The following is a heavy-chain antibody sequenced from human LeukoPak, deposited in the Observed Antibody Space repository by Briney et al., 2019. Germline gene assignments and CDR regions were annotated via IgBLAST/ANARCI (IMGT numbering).Heavy chain of an antibody. Sequence: PGGSLRLSCAASGFTFSGYAMSWVRQAPGKGLEWVSAISGSGGSTYYADSVKGRFTISRDNSKNTLYLQMNSLRAEDTAVYYCATPAAPSKGKYFQHWGQGTLVTVSS. CDR3: ATPAAPSKGKYFQH. J-gene: IGHJ1*01. D-gene: IGHD2-2*01. CDR1: GFTFSGYA. V-gene: IGHV3-23*01. CDR2: ISGSGGST.